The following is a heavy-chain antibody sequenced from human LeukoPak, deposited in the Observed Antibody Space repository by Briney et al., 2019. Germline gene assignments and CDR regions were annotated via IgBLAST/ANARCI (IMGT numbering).Heavy chain of an antibody. D-gene: IGHD3-9*01. CDR1: GFTFSIYW. J-gene: IGHJ4*02. Sequence: PGGSLRLSCAASGFTFSIYWMSWVRQAPGKGLEWVANIDQDGREKSFVDSVRGRFSISRDSAKNRLYLQMNSLRVEDTAVYYCARGRYLDWLPYFFDYWGQGTLVTVSS. V-gene: IGHV3-7*01. CDR2: IDQDGREK. CDR3: ARGRYLDWLPYFFDY.